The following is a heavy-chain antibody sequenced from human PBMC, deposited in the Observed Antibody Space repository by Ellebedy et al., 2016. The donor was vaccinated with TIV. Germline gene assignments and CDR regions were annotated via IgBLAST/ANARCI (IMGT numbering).Heavy chain of an antibody. CDR3: ARDPYNSGWSPFDY. D-gene: IGHD6-19*01. J-gene: IGHJ4*02. V-gene: IGHV1-2*02. CDR1: GYTFTGYY. Sequence: ALVKVSCKASGYTFTGYYMHWVRQAPGQGLEWMGWINPNSGGANYAQKFLGRVTMTRDTSISTAYMDLSRLTSDDTAVYYCARDPYNSGWSPFDYWGQGTLVTVSS. CDR2: INPNSGGA.